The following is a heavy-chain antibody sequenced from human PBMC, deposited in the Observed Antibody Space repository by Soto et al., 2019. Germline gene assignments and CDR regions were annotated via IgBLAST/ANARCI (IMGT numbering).Heavy chain of an antibody. CDR2: IWYDGSDK. CDR3: ARDSGGDYHNYYMDV. V-gene: IGHV3-33*01. J-gene: IGHJ6*03. CDR1: GFTFSNYA. D-gene: IGHD4-17*01. Sequence: QMQLVESGGGVVQPGTFLRLSCAASGFTFSNYAMHWVRQAPGKGLEWVTIIWYDGSDKNYGDSVKGRFTISRDNSKNTLYLQMNSLRVEDTAVYYCARDSGGDYHNYYMDVWGKGTTVTVSS.